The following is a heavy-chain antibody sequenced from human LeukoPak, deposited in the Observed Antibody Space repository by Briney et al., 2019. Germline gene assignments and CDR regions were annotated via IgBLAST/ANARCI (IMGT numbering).Heavy chain of an antibody. Sequence: GGSLRLSCAASGFTFSSFGMHWVRQAPGKGLEWVAVISYDGSNKYYADSVKGRFTISRDNSMNTLYLQMNSLRAEDTAVYYCAKDLREEYGDYGLTYGMDVWGQGTTVTVSS. J-gene: IGHJ6*02. D-gene: IGHD4-17*01. CDR2: ISYDGSNK. CDR1: GFTFSSFG. CDR3: AKDLREEYGDYGLTYGMDV. V-gene: IGHV3-30*18.